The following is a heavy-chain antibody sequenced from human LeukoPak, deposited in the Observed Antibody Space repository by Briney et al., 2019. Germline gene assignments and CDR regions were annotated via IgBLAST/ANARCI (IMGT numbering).Heavy chain of an antibody. CDR2: ISWNSGGI. CDR3: ARSKTAPGDAFDI. CDR1: GFTFDEYA. Sequence: GRSLRLSCAASGFTFDEYAMHWVRQAPGKGLEWVSGISWNSGGIAYADSVKARFTISRDNSKNTVHLQMNSLRVEDTAVYYCARSKTAPGDAFDIWGQGTMVTVPS. V-gene: IGHV3-9*01. J-gene: IGHJ3*02. D-gene: IGHD5-24*01.